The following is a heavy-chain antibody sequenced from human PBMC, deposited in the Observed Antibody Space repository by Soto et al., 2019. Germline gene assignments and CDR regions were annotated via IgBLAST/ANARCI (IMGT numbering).Heavy chain of an antibody. CDR3: ATNYDSSGYYSE. CDR1: GGTFSSYA. J-gene: IGHJ4*02. D-gene: IGHD3-22*01. V-gene: IGHV1-69*13. Sequence: SVKVSCKASGGTFSSYAISWVRQAPGQGLEWMGGIIPIFGTANYAQKFQGRVTITADESTSTAYMELSSLRSEDTAVYYCATNYDSSGYYSEWGQGTLVTVSS. CDR2: IIPIFGTA.